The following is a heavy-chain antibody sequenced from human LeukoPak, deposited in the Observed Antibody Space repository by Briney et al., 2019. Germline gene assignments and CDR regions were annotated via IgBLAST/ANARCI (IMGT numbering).Heavy chain of an antibody. CDR2: ITSGSSFI. V-gene: IGHV3-21*04. J-gene: IGHJ4*02. Sequence: PGGSLILSCAASGFTFSSYSMNWVRQAPGKGLEWVSSITSGSSFIYYADSVKGRFTISRDNAKNTLYLQMNSLRAEDTALYYCARDGTFRLDYWGQGTLVSVSS. CDR1: GFTFSSYS. D-gene: IGHD1-26*01. CDR3: ARDGTFRLDY.